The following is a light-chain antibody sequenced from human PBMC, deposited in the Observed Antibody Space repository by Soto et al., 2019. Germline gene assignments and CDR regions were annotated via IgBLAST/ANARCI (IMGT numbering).Light chain of an antibody. V-gene: IGLV2-8*01. CDR2: EVS. CDR1: SSDVGGYNY. J-gene: IGLJ1*01. CDR3: SSYAGSNNFV. Sequence: QSALTQPPFASGSPGQSVTISCTGTSSDVGGYNYVSWYQHHPGKAPKLMIYEVSKRPSGVPDRFSGSKSGNTASLTVSGLQAEDEADYYCSSYAGSNNFVFGTGTKLTVL.